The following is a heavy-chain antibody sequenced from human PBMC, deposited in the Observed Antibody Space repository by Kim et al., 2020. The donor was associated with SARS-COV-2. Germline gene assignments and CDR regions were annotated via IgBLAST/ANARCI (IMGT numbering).Heavy chain of an antibody. CDR1: GGSISSGGYY. CDR3: AREVNGDYILIGDYGMDV. Sequence: SETLSLTCTVSGGSISSGGYYWSWIRQHPGKGLEWIGYIYYSGSTYYNPSLKSRVTISVDTSKNQFSLKLSSVTAADTAMYYCAREVNGDYILIGDYGMDVWGQGTTVTVSS. CDR2: IYYSGST. J-gene: IGHJ6*02. V-gene: IGHV4-31*03. D-gene: IGHD4-17*01.